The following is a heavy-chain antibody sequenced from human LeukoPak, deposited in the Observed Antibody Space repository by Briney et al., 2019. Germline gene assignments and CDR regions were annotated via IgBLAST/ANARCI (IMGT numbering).Heavy chain of an antibody. CDR1: GYTLTELS. CDR3: ARAWAGVPAPFDY. D-gene: IGHD3-3*01. V-gene: IGHV1-24*01. Sequence: GASVKVSCKVSGYTLTELSMHWVRQAPGKGLEWMGGFDPEDGETIYAQKFQGRVTMTRDMSTSTVYMELSSLRSEDTAVYDCARAWAGVPAPFDYWGQGTLVTVSS. J-gene: IGHJ4*02. CDR2: FDPEDGET.